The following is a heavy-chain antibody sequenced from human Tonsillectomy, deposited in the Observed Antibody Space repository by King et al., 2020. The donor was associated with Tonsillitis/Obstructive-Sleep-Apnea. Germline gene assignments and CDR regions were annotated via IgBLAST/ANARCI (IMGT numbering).Heavy chain of an antibody. CDR2: SYSSGTT. CDR3: GRDGDGRGNKDNWFDS. J-gene: IGHJ5*01. CDR1: GGSISNGAYY. V-gene: IGHV4-31*03. D-gene: IGHD1-26*01. Sequence: VQLQESGPGLIKPSQTLSLTCTVSGGSISNGAYYWSWIRHRPGKVLEWIGYSYSSGTTSYNPSLKSRVSISIATSKNRFSLSLTSVTAADTAIYYCGRDGDGRGNKDNWFDSGGQGTLVTVS.